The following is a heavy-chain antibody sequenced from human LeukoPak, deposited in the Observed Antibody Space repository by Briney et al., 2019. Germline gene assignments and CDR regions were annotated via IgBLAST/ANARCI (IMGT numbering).Heavy chain of an antibody. CDR3: GRVLGWSHPVDY. D-gene: IGHD3-3*01. CDR2: IYYSVST. V-gene: IGHV4-59*01. J-gene: IGHJ4*02. CDR1: GDSISSYY. Sequence: TSETLCLSCTVSGDSISSYYWSWIWQSPGKGLEWIGYIYYSVSTNYNPSLESRVTISVDRSKNQFFLKFTSVTAADTAVYYCGRVLGWSHPVDYWGEATWVPVPS.